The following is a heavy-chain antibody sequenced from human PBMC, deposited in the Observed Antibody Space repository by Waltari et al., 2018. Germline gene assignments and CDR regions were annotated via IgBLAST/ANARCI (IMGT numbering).Heavy chain of an antibody. CDR1: GFTFSSYG. Sequence: QVQLVESGGGVVQPGRSLRLSCAASGFTFSSYGMNWVRQAPGKGLEWVAVIWYDGSNKYYADSVKGRFTISRDNSKNTLYLQMNSLRAEDTAVYYCAREKALGQGYGMDVWGQGTTVTVSS. CDR3: AREKALGQGYGMDV. V-gene: IGHV3-33*01. CDR2: IWYDGSNK. J-gene: IGHJ6*02.